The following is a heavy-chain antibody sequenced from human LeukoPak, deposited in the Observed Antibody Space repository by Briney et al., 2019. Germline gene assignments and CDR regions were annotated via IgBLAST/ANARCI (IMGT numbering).Heavy chain of an antibody. CDR3: ARLLEWSGPINWFDP. CDR2: VYYSGIT. CDR1: GVSISSNY. D-gene: IGHD3-3*01. J-gene: IGHJ5*02. Sequence: SETLSLTCTVSGVSISSNYWGWIRQPPGKGLEWIGYVYYSGITNYNPSLKRGGTTSVGTSKNHFSLKLSSVTAADTAVYYCARLLEWSGPINWFDPWGRGTLVTVSS. V-gene: IGHV4-59*08.